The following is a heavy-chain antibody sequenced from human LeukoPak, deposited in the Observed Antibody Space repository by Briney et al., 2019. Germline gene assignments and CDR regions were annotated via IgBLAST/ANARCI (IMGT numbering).Heavy chain of an antibody. V-gene: IGHV1-2*02. J-gene: IGHJ4*02. D-gene: IGHD2-2*01. Sequence: ASVKVSCKSSGYVFASHWLHWVRQAPGQGLEWVGYIKPDSDATDLAQRFQGRVTLTRDTSIGTAYLELNGLTADDTAVYFCAKDDPPQRFDNWGQGTLFTVSS. CDR3: AKDDPPQRFDN. CDR1: GYVFASHW. CDR2: IKPDSDAT.